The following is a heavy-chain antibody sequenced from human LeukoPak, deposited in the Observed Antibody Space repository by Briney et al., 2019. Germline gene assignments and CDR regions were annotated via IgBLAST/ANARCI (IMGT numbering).Heavy chain of an antibody. V-gene: IGHV3-21*01. Sequence: GGSLRLSCAASGFTFSNTWMNWVRRAPGKGLEWVSSISSSSSYIYYADSVKGRFTISRDNAKNSLYLQMNSLRAEDTAVYYCARDGSSSFDYWGQGTLVTVSS. CDR1: GFTFSNTW. D-gene: IGHD6-6*01. J-gene: IGHJ4*02. CDR2: ISSSSSYI. CDR3: ARDGSSSFDY.